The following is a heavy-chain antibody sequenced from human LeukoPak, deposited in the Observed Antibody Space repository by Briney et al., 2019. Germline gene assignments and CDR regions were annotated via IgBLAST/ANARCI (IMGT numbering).Heavy chain of an antibody. Sequence: KPTETLSLTCTVSGGSISSYYWSWIRQPPGKGLEWIGYIYYSGSTNYNPSLKSRVTISVDTSKNQFSLKLSSVTAADTAVYYCAREYGGYYFDYWGQGTLVTVSS. D-gene: IGHD4-23*01. V-gene: IGHV4-59*01. CDR1: GGSISSYY. CDR2: IYYSGST. J-gene: IGHJ4*02. CDR3: AREYGGYYFDY.